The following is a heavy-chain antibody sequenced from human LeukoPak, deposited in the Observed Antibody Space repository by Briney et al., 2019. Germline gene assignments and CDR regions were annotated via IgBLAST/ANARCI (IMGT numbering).Heavy chain of an antibody. J-gene: IGHJ3*01. Sequence: SGGSLRLSCAASGFTFSVATMTWVRQTPGKGLEWVSLIGASGESTYYADSVKGRFTISRDNSKNTLSLQMNSLRVEDTAMYFCAKDIQLSTWGLGTRVTVSS. D-gene: IGHD5-24*01. CDR2: IGASGEST. CDR1: GFTFSVAT. CDR3: AKDIQLST. V-gene: IGHV3-23*01.